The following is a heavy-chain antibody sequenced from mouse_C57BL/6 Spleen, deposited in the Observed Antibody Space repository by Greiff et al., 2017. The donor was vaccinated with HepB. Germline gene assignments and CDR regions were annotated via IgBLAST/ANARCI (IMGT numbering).Heavy chain of an antibody. Sequence: QVQLQQPGAELVMPGASVKLSCKASGYTFTSYWMHWVKQRPGQGLEWIGEIDPSDSYTNYNQKFKGKSTLTVDKSSSTAYMQLSSLTSEDSAVYYCARLGQESAMEYWGQGTSVTVSS. CDR1: GYTFTSYW. V-gene: IGHV1-69*01. D-gene: IGHD4-1*01. CDR2: IDPSDSYT. CDR3: ARLGQESAMEY. J-gene: IGHJ4*01.